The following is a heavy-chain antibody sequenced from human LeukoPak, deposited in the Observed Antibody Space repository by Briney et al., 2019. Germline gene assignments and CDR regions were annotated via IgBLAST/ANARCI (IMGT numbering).Heavy chain of an antibody. Sequence: PSETLSLTCTVSGGSISSYYWSWIRQPPGKGLEWIGYIYYSGSTNYNPSLKSRVNISVDTSKNQFSLKLSSVTAADTAVYYCARDRRYSSSWVFDYWGQGTLVTVSS. D-gene: IGHD6-13*01. CDR2: IYYSGST. CDR1: GGSISSYY. V-gene: IGHV4-59*01. CDR3: ARDRRYSSSWVFDY. J-gene: IGHJ4*02.